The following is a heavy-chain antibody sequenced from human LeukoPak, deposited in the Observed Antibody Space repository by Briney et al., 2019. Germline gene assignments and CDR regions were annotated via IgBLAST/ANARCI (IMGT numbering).Heavy chain of an antibody. CDR2: IYPGDYDT. J-gene: IGHJ6*02. Sequence: GASLKISCKGSGYSFTSYWIGWVRQMPGKGLEWMWIIYPGDYDTSSHPSFQGQVTISADKSISTAYQQWSRLKASDTAMYYCARHSQGPVGVAEYRYYYYGMDVWGQGTTVTVSS. CDR1: GYSFTSYW. D-gene: IGHD2-15*01. CDR3: ARHSQGPVGVAEYRYYYYGMDV. V-gene: IGHV5-51*01.